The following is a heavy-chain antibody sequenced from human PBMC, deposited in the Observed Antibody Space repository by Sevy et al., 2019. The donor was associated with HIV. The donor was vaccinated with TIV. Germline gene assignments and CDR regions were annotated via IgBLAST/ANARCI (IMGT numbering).Heavy chain of an antibody. CDR1: GFTFSSYW. Sequence: GGSLRLSCAASGFTFSSYWMNWIRQAPGKGLEWVANIKQDGSEKYYVDSVKGRFTISRDNAKNSVYLEMNTLSAEDTAVYYCATSGGETWGQGTLVTVSS. D-gene: IGHD3-10*01. V-gene: IGHV3-7*01. CDR2: IKQDGSEK. J-gene: IGHJ5*02. CDR3: ATSGGET.